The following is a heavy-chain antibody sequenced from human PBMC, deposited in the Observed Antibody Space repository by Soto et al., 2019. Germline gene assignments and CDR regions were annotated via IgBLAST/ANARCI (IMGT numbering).Heavy chain of an antibody. D-gene: IGHD6-19*01. Sequence: ASVKVSCKASGYTFTSYGISWVRQAPGQGLEWMGWISAYNGNTNYAQKLQGRVTMTTDTSTSTAYMELRSLRSDDTAVYYCAREVPEEYSSGWDDFDYWGQGTLVTVSS. V-gene: IGHV1-18*01. J-gene: IGHJ4*02. CDR2: ISAYNGNT. CDR3: AREVPEEYSSGWDDFDY. CDR1: GYTFTSYG.